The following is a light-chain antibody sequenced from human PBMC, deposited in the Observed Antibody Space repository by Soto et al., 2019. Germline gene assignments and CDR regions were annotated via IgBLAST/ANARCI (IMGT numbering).Light chain of an antibody. CDR2: AAS. CDR3: LHHNSYLALT. Sequence: DIQMTQSPSSHSASVGERVTITCQASQGSRDDLGWYQQKPGKAPKRLIYAASTLQSGVPSRFSGSRSGTEFTLTISSLQPEDFATYYCLHHNSYLALTFGGGTKVETK. V-gene: IGKV1-17*01. J-gene: IGKJ4*01. CDR1: QGSRDD.